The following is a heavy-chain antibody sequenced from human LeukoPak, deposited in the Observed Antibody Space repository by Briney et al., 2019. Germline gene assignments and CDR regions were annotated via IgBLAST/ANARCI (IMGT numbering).Heavy chain of an antibody. D-gene: IGHD2-21*01. Sequence: SESLSLTCTVSGASFTNNNWSNWVRHPPRNVLEWIGEIYQSGSTNYNPSLKSRVTISVDTSKNQFSLKLSSVTAADTAVYYCARHSLGGDNWFDPWGQGTLVTVSS. V-gene: IGHV4-4*02. CDR3: ARHSLGGDNWFDP. CDR1: GASFTNNNW. CDR2: IYQSGST. J-gene: IGHJ5*02.